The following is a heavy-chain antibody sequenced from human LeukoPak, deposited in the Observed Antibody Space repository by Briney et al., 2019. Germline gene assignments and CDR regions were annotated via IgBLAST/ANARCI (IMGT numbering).Heavy chain of an antibody. Sequence: SQTLSLTCAISGDSVSSNSATWNWIRQSPSRGLEWLGRTYCRSKWYNDYAVSVKSRVTINPDTSKNQFSLQLNSVTPEDTAVYYCARVVSGELFLNWFDPWGQGTLVTVSS. D-gene: IGHD3-10*02. CDR2: TYCRSKWYN. J-gene: IGHJ5*02. CDR1: GDSVSSNSAT. CDR3: ARVVSGELFLNWFDP. V-gene: IGHV6-1*01.